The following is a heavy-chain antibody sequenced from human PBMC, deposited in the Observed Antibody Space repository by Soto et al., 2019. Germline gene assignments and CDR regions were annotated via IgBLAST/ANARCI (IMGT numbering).Heavy chain of an antibody. V-gene: IGHV3-48*03. CDR1: GFTFSSYE. CDR3: ARFAIAALQHYFDY. D-gene: IGHD6-13*01. Sequence: PGGSLRLSCAASGFTFSSYEMNWVRQAPGKGLEWVSYISSSGSTIYYADSVKGRFTISRDNAKNSLYLQMNSLRAEDTAVYYCARFAIAALQHYFDYWGQVTTVTVSS. CDR2: ISSSGSTI. J-gene: IGHJ4*02.